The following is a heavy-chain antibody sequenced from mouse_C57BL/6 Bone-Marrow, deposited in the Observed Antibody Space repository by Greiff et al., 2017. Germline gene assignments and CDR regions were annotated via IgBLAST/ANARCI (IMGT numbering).Heavy chain of an antibody. V-gene: IGHV1-18*01. CDR2: INPNNGGT. Sequence: VQLQQSGPELVKPGASVKIPCKASGYTFTDYNMDWVKQSHGKSLEWIGDINPNNGGTIYNQKFKGKATLTVDKSSGTAYMELRSLTSEDTAVYYCARSYYGNYVYWYFDVWGTGTTVTVSS. J-gene: IGHJ1*03. CDR3: ARSYYGNYVYWYFDV. CDR1: GYTFTDYN. D-gene: IGHD2-10*01.